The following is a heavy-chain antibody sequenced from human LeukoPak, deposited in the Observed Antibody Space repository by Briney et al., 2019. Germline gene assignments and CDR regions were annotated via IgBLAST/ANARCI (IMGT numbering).Heavy chain of an antibody. J-gene: IGHJ5*02. CDR1: GYTFTDYY. V-gene: IGHV1-69-2*01. CDR3: AAAYDSSGYRDGFDP. Sequence: ASVKVSCKVSGYTFTDYYMHWVQQAPGKGLEWMGLVDPEDGETIYAEKFQGRVTITAETSTDTAYMELSSLRSEDPAVYYCAAAYDSSGYRDGFDPWGQGTLVTVSS. CDR2: VDPEDGET. D-gene: IGHD3-22*01.